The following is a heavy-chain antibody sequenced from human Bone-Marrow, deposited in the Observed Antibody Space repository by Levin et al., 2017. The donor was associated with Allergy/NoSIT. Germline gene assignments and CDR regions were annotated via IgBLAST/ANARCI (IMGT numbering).Heavy chain of an antibody. J-gene: IGHJ4*02. D-gene: IGHD4-11*01. CDR1: GFTFSDFA. Sequence: GGSLRLSCAASGFTFSDFAMSWVRRAPGKGLEWVSAISAAGGTTYYTDSVKGRFTVSRDNSRNSFFLQLNSLRAEDTAIYYCAKDSTVSPICYFDSWGQGSLVTVSS. CDR3: AKDSTVSPICYFDS. CDR2: ISAAGGTT. V-gene: IGHV3-23*01.